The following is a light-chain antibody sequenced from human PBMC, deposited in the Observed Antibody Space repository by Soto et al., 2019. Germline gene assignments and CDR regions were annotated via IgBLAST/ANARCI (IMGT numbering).Light chain of an antibody. CDR3: QSYDSSLSRV. V-gene: IGLV1-40*01. CDR1: SSNIGAGYD. CDR2: GNS. Sequence: QSALTQPPSVSGAPGQRGTISCTGSSSNIGAGYDVHWYQQLPGTAPKLLIYGNSNRPSGVPDRFSGSKSGTSASLAITGLQAEDEADYYCQSYDSSLSRVFGTGTKVTVL. J-gene: IGLJ1*01.